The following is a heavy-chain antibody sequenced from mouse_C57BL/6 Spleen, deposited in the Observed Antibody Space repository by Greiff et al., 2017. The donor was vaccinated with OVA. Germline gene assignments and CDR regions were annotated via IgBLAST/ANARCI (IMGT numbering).Heavy chain of an antibody. J-gene: IGHJ2*01. D-gene: IGHD2-10*02. V-gene: IGHV1-22*01. Sequence: VQLQQSGPELVKPGASVKMSCKASGYTFTDYNMHWVKQSHGKSLEWIGYINPNNGGTSYNQKFKGKATLTVTKSSSTAYMERRSLTSEDSAVYYCSRGGYGDFDYWGQGTTLTVSS. CDR1: GYTFTDYN. CDR3: SRGGYGDFDY. CDR2: INPNNGGT.